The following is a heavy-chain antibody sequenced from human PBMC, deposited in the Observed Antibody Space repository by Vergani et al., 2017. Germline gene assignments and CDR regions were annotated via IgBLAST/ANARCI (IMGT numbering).Heavy chain of an antibody. CDR3: ARVNTETNVHLYYYYYLDV. CDR2: IDHTGRP. CDR1: GGSFTSYH. D-gene: IGHD4-11*01. V-gene: IGHV4-34*01. Sequence: QVQLQQWGGGLLKPSETLSLTCVVNGGSFTSYHWTWIRQSPGEGLEWVGDIDHTGRPDYNPSLKIRLTMSVDKSRNQFSLTLNSLTATDTAIYFCARVNTETNVHLYYYYYLDVWGQGTAVTVS. J-gene: IGHJ6*03.